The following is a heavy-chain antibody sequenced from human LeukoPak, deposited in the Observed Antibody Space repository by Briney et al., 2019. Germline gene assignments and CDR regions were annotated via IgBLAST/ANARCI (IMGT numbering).Heavy chain of an antibody. CDR3: ARGGVVVPAAMDY. CDR1: GFTFSTYA. V-gene: IGHV3-33*01. Sequence: SGGSLRLSXAASGFTFSTYAMHWVRQTPGKGLQWVAVIWYDGINKYYADSVKGRFTISRDNSKNTLYLQMNSLRADDTAVYYCARGGVVVPAAMDYWGQGTLVTVSS. CDR2: IWYDGINK. J-gene: IGHJ4*02. D-gene: IGHD2-2*01.